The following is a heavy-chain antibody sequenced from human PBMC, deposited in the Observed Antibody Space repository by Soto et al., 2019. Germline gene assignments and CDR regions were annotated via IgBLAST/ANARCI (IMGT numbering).Heavy chain of an antibody. CDR3: ARDLNGNFWSGYYTYYYMDV. Sequence: GASVKVSCKASGYTFTSYDINWVRQATGQGLEWMGWMNPNSGNTGYAQKFQGRVTMTRNTSISTAYMELSSLRSEDTAVYYCARDLNGNFWSGYYTYYYMDVWGKGTTVTVSS. CDR2: MNPNSGNT. V-gene: IGHV1-8*01. J-gene: IGHJ6*03. CDR1: GYTFTSYD. D-gene: IGHD3-3*01.